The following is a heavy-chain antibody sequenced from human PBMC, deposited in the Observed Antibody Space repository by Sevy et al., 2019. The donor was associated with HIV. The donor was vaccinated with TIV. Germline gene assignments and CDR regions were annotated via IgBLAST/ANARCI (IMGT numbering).Heavy chain of an antibody. CDR2: IYSGGST. D-gene: IGHD2-15*01. V-gene: IGHV3-66*02. Sequence: GGSLRLSCAASGFTVSSNYMSWVRQAPGKGLEWVSVIYSGGSTYYADSVKGRFTISRDNSKNTLYLQMNSLRAEDTAVYYCARVARYCSGGSCYLDAFDIWGQGTMVTVSS. CDR1: GFTVSSNY. J-gene: IGHJ3*02. CDR3: ARVARYCSGGSCYLDAFDI.